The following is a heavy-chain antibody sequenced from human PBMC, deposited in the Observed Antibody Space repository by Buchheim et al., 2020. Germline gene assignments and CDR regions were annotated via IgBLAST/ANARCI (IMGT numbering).Heavy chain of an antibody. CDR3: AKMGIAVAGYDYGMDV. V-gene: IGHV3-23*01. Sequence: EVQLLESGGGLVQPGGSLRLSCAASGFTFSSYAMSWVRQAPGKGLEWVSAISGSGGSTYYADSVKGRVTTSSDNAKNTPYLQMNSLRAEDTAVYYCAKMGIAVAGYDYGMDVWGQGTT. CDR2: ISGSGGST. D-gene: IGHD6-19*01. J-gene: IGHJ6*02. CDR1: GFTFSSYA.